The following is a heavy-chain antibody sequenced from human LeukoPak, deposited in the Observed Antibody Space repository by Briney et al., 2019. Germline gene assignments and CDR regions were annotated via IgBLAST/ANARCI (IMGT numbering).Heavy chain of an antibody. CDR1: GASISNYY. V-gene: IGHV4-59*01. CDR3: ARIPFRDYYDSSGYYLYAFDI. CDR2: IYYSGNT. D-gene: IGHD3-22*01. J-gene: IGHJ3*02. Sequence: PSETLSLTCTVSGASISNYYWSWIRQPPGRGLEYIGYIYYSGNTHYNPSLKSRVTISVDTSKNHFSLKLTSVTAADAAVYYCARIPFRDYYDSSGYYLYAFDIWGQGTMVTVSS.